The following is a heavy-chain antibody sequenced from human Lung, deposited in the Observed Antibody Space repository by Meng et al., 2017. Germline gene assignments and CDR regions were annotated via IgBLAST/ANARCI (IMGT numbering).Heavy chain of an antibody. D-gene: IGHD4-11*01. Sequence: HVQLSQWGRGLLKPSAHLSLSCFVSGGFFSVYYWSWIRQPPGKGLEWIGEINHSGSTTYNPSLESRATISVDTSQNNLSLKLSSVTAADSAVYYCARGPTTMAHDFDYWGQGTLVTVSS. J-gene: IGHJ4*02. CDR2: INHSGST. CDR3: ARGPTTMAHDFDY. CDR1: GGFFSVYY. V-gene: IGHV4-34*01.